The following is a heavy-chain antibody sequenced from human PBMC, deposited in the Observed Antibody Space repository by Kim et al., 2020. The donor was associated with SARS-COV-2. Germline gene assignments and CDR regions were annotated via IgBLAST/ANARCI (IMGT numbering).Heavy chain of an antibody. V-gene: IGHV4-31*02. CDR3: ARATVTTYYYGMDV. D-gene: IGHD4-4*01. Sequence: NPSLKSRVTISVDTSKNQFSLKLSSVTAAATAVYYCARATVTTYYYGMDVWGQGTTVTVSS. J-gene: IGHJ6*02.